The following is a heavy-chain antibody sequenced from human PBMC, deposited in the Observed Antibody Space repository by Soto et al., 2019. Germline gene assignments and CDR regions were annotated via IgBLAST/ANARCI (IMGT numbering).Heavy chain of an antibody. J-gene: IGHJ5*02. CDR1: GYTFTGYY. CDR3: ARGIGYSSSSINWFDP. V-gene: IGHV1-2*02. D-gene: IGHD6-13*01. Sequence: QVQLVQSGAEVKKPGVSVKVSCKASGYTFTGYYMHWVRQAPGQGLEWMGWINPNSGGTNYAQKFQGRVTMTRDTSISTAYMELSRLRSDDTAVYYCARGIGYSSSSINWFDPWGQGTLVTVSS. CDR2: INPNSGGT.